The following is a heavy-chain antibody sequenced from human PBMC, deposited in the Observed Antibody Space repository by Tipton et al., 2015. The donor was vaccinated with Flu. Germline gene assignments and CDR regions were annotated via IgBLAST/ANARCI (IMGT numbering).Heavy chain of an antibody. CDR1: GFTFRNYW. V-gene: IGHV3-7*01. CDR2: IKEGGSEK. D-gene: IGHD2-15*01. Sequence: GSLRLSCAASGFTFRNYWMTWVRQAPGKGLEWVANIKEGGSEKKYADSVKGRFTISRDNAENSLYLQMTSLRAEDTAVYSCARGASNGDSFGWGQGTLVTVSS. J-gene: IGHJ4*02. CDR3: ARGASNGDSFG.